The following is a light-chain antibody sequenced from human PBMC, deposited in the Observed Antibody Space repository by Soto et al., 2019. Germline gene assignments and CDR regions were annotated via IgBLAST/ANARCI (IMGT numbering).Light chain of an antibody. Sequence: EIVMTQSRATLSVSPGEIATLSCRASQSVSSNLAWYQQKPGQAPRLLIYDASSRATGIPDRFSGGGSGTDFTLTISRLEPEDFAVYYCQQFSSYPLPFGGGTKVAIK. J-gene: IGKJ4*01. CDR2: DAS. V-gene: IGKV3-20*01. CDR3: QQFSSYPLP. CDR1: QSVSSN.